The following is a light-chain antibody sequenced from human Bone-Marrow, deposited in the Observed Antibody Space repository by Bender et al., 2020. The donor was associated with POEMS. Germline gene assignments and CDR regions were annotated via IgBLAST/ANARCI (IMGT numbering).Light chain of an antibody. Sequence: PPSVSAATGQTARLACEAEDIDSKLVHWYQQKPGQAPVLVLYDDVDRPSGIPERFSGSNSGNTASLTLSGLQADDEADYYCAAWDDSLSAYVFGTGTKVTVL. CDR2: DDV. CDR1: DIDSKL. J-gene: IGLJ1*01. V-gene: IGLV3-21*02. CDR3: AAWDDSLSAYV.